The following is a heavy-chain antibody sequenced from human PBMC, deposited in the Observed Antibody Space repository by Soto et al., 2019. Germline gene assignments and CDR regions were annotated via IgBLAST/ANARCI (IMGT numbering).Heavy chain of an antibody. CDR3: AKFDRYSGYDTYDY. J-gene: IGHJ4*02. CDR2: ISGSGGST. V-gene: IGHV3-23*01. Sequence: EVQLLESGGGLVQPGGSLRLSCAASGFTFSSYAMSWVRQAPGKGLEWVSAISGSGGSTYYADSVKGRFTISRDNSKNSLYPQMNSLRAEDTAVYYCAKFDRYSGYDTYDYWGQGTLVTVSS. D-gene: IGHD5-12*01. CDR1: GFTFSSYA.